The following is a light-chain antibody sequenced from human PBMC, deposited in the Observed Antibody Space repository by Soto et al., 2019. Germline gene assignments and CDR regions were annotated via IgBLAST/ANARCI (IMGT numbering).Light chain of an antibody. CDR2: EVS. V-gene: IGLV2-14*01. CDR3: SSYTVTSTWV. Sequence: QSALTQPASVSGSPGQSITISCTGSSSDVGGYNYVSWYQQHPGKAPKLMIYEVSNRPSGISNRFSGSKSGNTASLTLSGLQAEDEADYYCSSYTVTSTWVFGGGTKLTV. CDR1: SSDVGGYNY. J-gene: IGLJ3*02.